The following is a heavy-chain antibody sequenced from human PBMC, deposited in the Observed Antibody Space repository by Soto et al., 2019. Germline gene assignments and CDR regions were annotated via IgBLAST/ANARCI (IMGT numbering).Heavy chain of an antibody. J-gene: IGHJ6*03. CDR2: ISGSGGST. V-gene: IGHV3-23*01. CDR3: AKGPCTNGVCYTNYYYYYMDV. D-gene: IGHD2-8*01. Sequence: GGSLRLSCAASGFTFSSYAMSWVRQAPGKGLEWVSAISGSGGSTYYADSVKGRFTISRDNSKNTLYLQMNSLRAEDTAVYYCAKGPCTNGVCYTNYYYYYMDVWGKGTTVTVSS. CDR1: GFTFSSYA.